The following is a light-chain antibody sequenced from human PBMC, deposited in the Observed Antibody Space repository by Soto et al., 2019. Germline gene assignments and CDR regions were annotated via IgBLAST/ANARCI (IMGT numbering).Light chain of an antibody. CDR1: SSDIGLNNY. J-gene: IGLJ2*01. CDR3: TSHADSRPVV. V-gene: IGLV2-14*03. Sequence: QSVPTQPASVSGSPGQSITISCTGTSSDIGLNNYVSWYQQHPGKAPALIIYAVTYRPAGVSSRCSGSKSVDTAALTISWLRTEDEADYYCTSHADSRPVVFRGGTKLTVL. CDR2: AVT.